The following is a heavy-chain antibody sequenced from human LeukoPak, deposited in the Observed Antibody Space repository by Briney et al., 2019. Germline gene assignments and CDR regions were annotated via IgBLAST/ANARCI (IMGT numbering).Heavy chain of an antibody. CDR3: ARIVHSGTFFPNVDS. J-gene: IGHJ4*02. Sequence: PGGSLRLSCVASRLTFENYDMTWVRQAPGKGLERVSSISGGGTSTYYADSVKGRFTSSRDNPKNTLYLQMNSLRAEDTAIYSCARIVHSGTFFPNVDSLGQGTLVTGSS. CDR1: RLTFENYD. D-gene: IGHD1-26*01. CDR2: ISGGGTST. V-gene: IGHV3-23*01.